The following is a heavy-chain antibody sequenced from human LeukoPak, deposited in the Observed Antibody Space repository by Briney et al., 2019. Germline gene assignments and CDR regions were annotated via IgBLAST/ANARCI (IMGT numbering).Heavy chain of an antibody. CDR1: GFTFSSYW. J-gene: IGHJ4*02. Sequence: PGGSLRLSCVASGFTFSSYWMHWVRQDPRKGLVWVSGISWNSGSIDYADSVKGRFTISRDNAKNSLYLQMNSLRAEDTALYYCAKDEDIGGSGSLPYYFDYWGQGTLVTVSS. V-gene: IGHV3-9*01. CDR3: AKDEDIGGSGSLPYYFDY. CDR2: ISWNSGSI. D-gene: IGHD6-19*01.